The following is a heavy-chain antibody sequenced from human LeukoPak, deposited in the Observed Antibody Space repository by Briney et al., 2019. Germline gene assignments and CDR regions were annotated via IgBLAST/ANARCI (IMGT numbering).Heavy chain of an antibody. CDR2: ISYDGSNK. D-gene: IGHD2/OR15-2a*01. Sequence: GGSLRLSCAASGFTFSSYGMHWVRQAPGKGLEWVAVISYDGSNKYYADSVKGRFTIYRDNSKNTLYVQMNSLRAEDTAVYYCAKDVSALSHYYGMDVWGQGTTVTVSS. CDR3: AKDVSALSHYYGMDV. V-gene: IGHV3-30*18. J-gene: IGHJ6*02. CDR1: GFTFSSYG.